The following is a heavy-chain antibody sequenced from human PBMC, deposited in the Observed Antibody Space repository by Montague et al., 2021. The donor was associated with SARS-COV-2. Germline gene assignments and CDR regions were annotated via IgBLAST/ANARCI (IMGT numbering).Heavy chain of an antibody. CDR2: IYYSGST. J-gene: IGHJ4*02. V-gene: IGHV4-59*01. Sequence: SETLSLTCTVSGGSISSYYRSWIRQPPGKGLEWIGYIYYSGSTNYSPSLKSRVTISVDTSKNQFSLKLSSVTAADTAVYYCASQVPDFWSGIDYWGQGTLVTVSS. CDR3: ASQVPDFWSGIDY. D-gene: IGHD3-3*01. CDR1: GGSISSYY.